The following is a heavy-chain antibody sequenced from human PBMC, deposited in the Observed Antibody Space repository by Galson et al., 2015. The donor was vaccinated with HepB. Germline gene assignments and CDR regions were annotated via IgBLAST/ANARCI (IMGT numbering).Heavy chain of an antibody. CDR3: ARDSSVDSGSYYYFGY. J-gene: IGHJ4*02. CDR1: GYIFSSYG. CDR2: ISAYNGNT. D-gene: IGHD1-26*01. V-gene: IGHV1-18*04. Sequence: SVKVSCKASGYIFSSYGISWVRQAPGQGLEWMGWISAYNGNTNYAQKFQGRVTMTADTPTSTSYMELRSLTSDDTAVYYCARDSSVDSGSYYYFGYRGQGTLVTVSS.